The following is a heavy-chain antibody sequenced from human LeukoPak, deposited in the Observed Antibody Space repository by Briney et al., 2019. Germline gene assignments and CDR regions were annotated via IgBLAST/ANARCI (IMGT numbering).Heavy chain of an antibody. CDR1: GYTFTGYY. J-gene: IGHJ4*02. V-gene: IGHV1-2*02. CDR2: INPNSGGT. CDR3: ARVSQAWSDYDFWSGDYFDY. D-gene: IGHD3-3*01. Sequence: GASVKVSCKASGYTFTGYYMHWVRQAPGQGLEWMGWINPNSGGTNYAQKFQGRVTMTRDTSISTAYMELSRLRSDDTAVYYCARVSQAWSDYDFWSGDYFDYWGQGTLVTVSS.